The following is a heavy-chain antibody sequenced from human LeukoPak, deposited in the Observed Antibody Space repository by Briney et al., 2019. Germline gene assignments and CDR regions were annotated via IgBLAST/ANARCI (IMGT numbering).Heavy chain of an antibody. CDR1: GFAFSSYA. CDR2: ISYDGNNK. Sequence: PVGSLRLSCAASGFAFSSYAMHWVRQAPGKGLEWVAVISYDGNNKYSADSVKGRFTISRDNSKNTLYLQMNSLRAEDTAVYYCARAGGIVVVPAAIRGAYFDYWGQGTLVTVSS. V-gene: IGHV3-30-3*01. J-gene: IGHJ4*02. CDR3: ARAGGIVVVPAAIRGAYFDY. D-gene: IGHD2-2*01.